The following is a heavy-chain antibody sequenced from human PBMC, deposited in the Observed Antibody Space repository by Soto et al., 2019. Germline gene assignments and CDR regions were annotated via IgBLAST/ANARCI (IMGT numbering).Heavy chain of an antibody. CDR1: GFTFSSYS. CDR3: VLYFYDSSGYFQPRPFDY. CDR2: ISSSSSYI. D-gene: IGHD3-22*01. V-gene: IGHV3-21*01. J-gene: IGHJ4*02. Sequence: GGSLRLSCAASGFTFSSYSMNWVRQAPGKGLEWVSSISSSSSYIYYADSVKGRFTISRDNAKNSLYLQMNSLRAEDTAVYYCVLYFYDSSGYFQPRPFDYWGQGTLVPVSS.